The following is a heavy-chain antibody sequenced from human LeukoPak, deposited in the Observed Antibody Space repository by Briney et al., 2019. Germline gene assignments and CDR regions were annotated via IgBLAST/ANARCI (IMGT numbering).Heavy chain of an antibody. CDR3: ARDMTTETSGFDY. V-gene: IGHV3-7*01. D-gene: IGHD4-17*01. Sequence: GGSLRLSCAASGFTFSGYWMTWVRQAPGKGLEWVANIKQDGSAKYYVDSVKGRFTISRDNAKNSLYLQMSSLRAEDTAVYYCARDMTTETSGFDYWGQGTLVTVSS. CDR1: GFTFSGYW. CDR2: IKQDGSAK. J-gene: IGHJ4*02.